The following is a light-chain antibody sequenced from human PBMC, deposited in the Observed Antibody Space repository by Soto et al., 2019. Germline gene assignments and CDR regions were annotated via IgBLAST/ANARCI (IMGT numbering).Light chain of an antibody. J-gene: IGKJ1*01. CDR3: QHSTSYPWP. V-gene: IGKV1-12*01. CDR2: AAS. Sequence: MQVSQSPTSVSASVGDRVTIPSVGSHGISSWVAWYQKPPGTAPMLLICAASSLQSVVPSRCSGSGSRTDFTLTISILQPGDFTSYYWQHSTSYPWPFGQGTKVDIK. CDR1: HGISSW.